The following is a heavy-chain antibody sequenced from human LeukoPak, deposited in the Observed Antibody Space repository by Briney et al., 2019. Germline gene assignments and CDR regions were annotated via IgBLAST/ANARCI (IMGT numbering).Heavy chain of an antibody. CDR1: GDSISNYY. D-gene: IGHD3-10*01. V-gene: IGHV4-59*01. CDR2: MYYSGST. Sequence: SETLSLTCNVSGDSISNYYWSWIRQPPGKGLEWIGSMYYSGSTNYNPSLKSRVTISVDTSKNQFSLKLSSVTAADTAVYYCARGGPYGHYMDVWGKGTTVTVSS. CDR3: ARGGPYGHYMDV. J-gene: IGHJ6*03.